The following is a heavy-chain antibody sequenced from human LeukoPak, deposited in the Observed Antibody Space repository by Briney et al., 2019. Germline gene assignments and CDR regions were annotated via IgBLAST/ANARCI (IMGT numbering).Heavy chain of an antibody. J-gene: IGHJ6*03. CDR2: VYYSGSY. CDR3: ARQASYDFWSGYRPGDYYYYMDV. CDR1: GGFISSSSYY. D-gene: IGHD3-3*01. V-gene: IGHV4-39*07. Sequence: SETLTLTCTASGGFISSSSYYWGWLRQPPGKGLEWIGRVYYSGSYYYIPSHKSRVTIAVYTSKNYFSLKLSSVTAPDTAVYYCARQASYDFWSGYRPGDYYYYMDVWGKGTTVTVSS.